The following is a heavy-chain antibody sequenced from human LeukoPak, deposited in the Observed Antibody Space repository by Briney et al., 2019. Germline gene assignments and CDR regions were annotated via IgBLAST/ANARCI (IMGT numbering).Heavy chain of an antibody. Sequence: GGSLRLSCAASGFTFSSYSMNWVRQAPGKGLEWVAVIWYDGSNKYYADSVKGRFTISRDNSKNTLYLQMNSLRAEDTAVYYCARSVVGATPDFDYWGQGTLVTVSS. D-gene: IGHD1-26*01. CDR2: IWYDGSNK. CDR3: ARSVVGATPDFDY. V-gene: IGHV3-33*08. CDR1: GFTFSSYS. J-gene: IGHJ4*02.